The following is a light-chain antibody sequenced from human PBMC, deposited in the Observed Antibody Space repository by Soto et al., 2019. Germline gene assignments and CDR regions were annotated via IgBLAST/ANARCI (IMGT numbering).Light chain of an antibody. CDR2: DVS. Sequence: QSALTQPACVSGSPGQSITISCTGTSSDVGGYNYVSWYQQHPGKAPKLMIYDVSNRPSGVSNRFSGSKSGNTASLTSSGLQAEDEADYYCSSYTSSSTVVFGGGTKLTVL. J-gene: IGLJ2*01. CDR3: SSYTSSSTVV. CDR1: SSDVGGYNY. V-gene: IGLV2-14*01.